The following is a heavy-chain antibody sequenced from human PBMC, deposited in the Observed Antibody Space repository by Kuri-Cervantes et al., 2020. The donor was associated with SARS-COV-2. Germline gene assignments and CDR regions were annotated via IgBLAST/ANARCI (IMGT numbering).Heavy chain of an antibody. D-gene: IGHD2-21*01. CDR2: FDPEDGET. Sequence: ASVKVSCKVSGYTLTELSMHWVRQAPGKGLEWMGGFDPEDGETIYAQKFQGRVTMTEDTSTDTAYMELSSLRSEDTAVYYCARHSLVVIARDLGTPGYYYMDVWGKGTTVTVSS. J-gene: IGHJ6*03. CDR1: GYTLTELS. V-gene: IGHV1-24*01. CDR3: ARHSLVVIARDLGTPGYYYMDV.